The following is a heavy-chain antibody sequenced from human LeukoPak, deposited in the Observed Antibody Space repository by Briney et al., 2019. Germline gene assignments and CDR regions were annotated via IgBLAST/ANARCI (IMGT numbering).Heavy chain of an antibody. V-gene: IGHV3-7*01. J-gene: IGHJ3*02. CDR1: GFTFGNYW. D-gene: IGHD3-10*01. Sequence: PGGSLRLSCAASGFTFGNYWMSWVRQAPGKGLEWVADIKQDGGEKFYVDSVKGRFTISRDNAKYSLYLQMNSLRAEDTAMYYCASQIRDLRFGDLLRPPDAFDIWGQGTMVTVSS. CDR3: ASQIRDLRFGDLLRPPDAFDI. CDR2: IKQDGGEK.